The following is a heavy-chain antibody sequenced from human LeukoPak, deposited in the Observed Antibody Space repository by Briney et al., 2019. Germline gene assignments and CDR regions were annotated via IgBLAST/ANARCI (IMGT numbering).Heavy chain of an antibody. J-gene: IGHJ4*02. CDR1: DGSISSSSYY. Sequence: SETLSLTCTVSDGSISSSSYYLRWIREPPGKGMEWIGRIYYSGRTYYNPSITSRVTISVDTSKNQSSLKLSSVTAADTAVYYCATQETTTDYWGQGTLVTVSS. CDR3: ATQETTTDY. CDR2: IYYSGRT. V-gene: IGHV4-39*01. D-gene: IGHD4-17*01.